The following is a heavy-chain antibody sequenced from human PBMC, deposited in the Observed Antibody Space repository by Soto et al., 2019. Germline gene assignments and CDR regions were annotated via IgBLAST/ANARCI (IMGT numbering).Heavy chain of an antibody. CDR3: ARAVAVPADFDY. Sequence: GASVKVSCKASGYTFTGYAMHWVRQAPGQRLEWMGWFNAGNGNTKYSQKFQGRVTITRDTSASTAYMELSSLRSEDTAVYYCARAVAVPADFDYWGPGTLVTVSS. CDR2: FNAGNGNT. V-gene: IGHV1-3*01. CDR1: GYTFTGYA. D-gene: IGHD6-19*01. J-gene: IGHJ4*02.